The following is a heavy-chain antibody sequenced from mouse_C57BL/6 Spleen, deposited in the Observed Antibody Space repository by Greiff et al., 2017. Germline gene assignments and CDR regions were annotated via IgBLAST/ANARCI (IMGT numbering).Heavy chain of an antibody. CDR1: GYTFTSYW. J-gene: IGHJ1*03. V-gene: IGHV1-52*01. CDR3: ASSTVSYWYFDV. Sequence: VKLQQPGAELVRPGSSVKLSCKASGYTFTSYWMHWVKQRPIQGLEWIGNIDPSDSETHYNQKFKDKATLTLDKSSSTAYMQLSSLTSEDSAVYYCASSTVSYWYFDVWGTGTTVTGSS. D-gene: IGHD1-1*01. CDR2: IDPSDSET.